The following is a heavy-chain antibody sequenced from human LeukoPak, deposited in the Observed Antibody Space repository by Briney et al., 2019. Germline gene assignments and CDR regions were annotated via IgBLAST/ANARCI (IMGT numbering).Heavy chain of an antibody. D-gene: IGHD1-26*01. CDR2: IFCSGST. Sequence: SSESLSLACTVSAGSISSYYWSSVRQPPGKGLEWIGYIFCSGSTNYNPSLKSRVTISVDTSKTQFSLKLSSVTATDTAVYYCARGGRRVGPCSHWGQGTLVTVSS. V-gene: IGHV4-59*01. J-gene: IGHJ4*02. CDR3: ARGGRRVGPCSH. CDR1: AGSISSYY.